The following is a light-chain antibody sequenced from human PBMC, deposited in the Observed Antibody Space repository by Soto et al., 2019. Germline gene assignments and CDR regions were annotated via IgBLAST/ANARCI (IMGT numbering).Light chain of an antibody. Sequence: EIVLTQSPGTLSLSPGERATLSCRASQSISSSSLAWYQQRPGQAPRLLIYVVSSRATGIPDRFSGSGSGTDFTLTISRLEPEDFAVYYCQHYDGSLWTFGQGTKVDIK. CDR1: QSISSSS. J-gene: IGKJ1*01. CDR3: QHYDGSLWT. V-gene: IGKV3-20*01. CDR2: VVS.